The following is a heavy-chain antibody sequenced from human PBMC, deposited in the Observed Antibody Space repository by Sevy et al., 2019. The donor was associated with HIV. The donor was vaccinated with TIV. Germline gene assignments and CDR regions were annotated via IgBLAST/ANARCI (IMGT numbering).Heavy chain of an antibody. CDR2: INWNGVGT. V-gene: IGHV3-20*04. D-gene: IGHD2-21*02. CDR1: GLNFDDYG. CDR3: ARERSCGCDCYYFDY. J-gene: IGHJ4*02. Sequence: GGSLRLSCAASGLNFDDYGMSWVRQAPGKGLEWVSAINWNGVGTSYADSVKGRFTISRDNAKIFLYVQMNSLRAEDPALYYCARERSCGCDCYYFDYWGQGPLVTVSS.